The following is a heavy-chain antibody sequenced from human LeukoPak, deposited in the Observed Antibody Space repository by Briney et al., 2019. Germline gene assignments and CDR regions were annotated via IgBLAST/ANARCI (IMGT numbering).Heavy chain of an antibody. Sequence: ASVKVSCKASGYTFTSYYMHWVRQAPGQGLEWMGIINPSGGSTSYAQKFQGRVTMTRDTSTSTVYMELSSLRSDDTAVYYCARAYSYYYDSSGPYDAFDIWGQGTMVTVSS. V-gene: IGHV1-46*01. J-gene: IGHJ3*02. D-gene: IGHD3-22*01. CDR3: ARAYSYYYDSSGPYDAFDI. CDR1: GYTFTSYY. CDR2: INPSGGST.